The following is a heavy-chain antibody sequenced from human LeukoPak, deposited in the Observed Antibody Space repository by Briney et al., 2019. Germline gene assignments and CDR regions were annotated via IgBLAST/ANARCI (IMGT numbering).Heavy chain of an antibody. D-gene: IGHD2-8*01. CDR2: TNSGGSST. J-gene: IGHJ4*02. CDR1: GFPFSDFS. CDR3: AKQSYARSLGE. Sequence: PGGSLRLSCATSGFPFSDFSMSWVRQAPGKGLEWISTTNSGGSSTDYAESVKGRFTISRDNSKNTLSLQMSSLRVEDTAMYYCAKQSYARSLGEGGPGTLVTVSS. V-gene: IGHV3-23*01.